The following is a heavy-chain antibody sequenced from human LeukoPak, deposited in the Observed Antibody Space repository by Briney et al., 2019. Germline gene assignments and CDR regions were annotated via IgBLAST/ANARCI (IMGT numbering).Heavy chain of an antibody. CDR2: INHSGST. J-gene: IGHJ5*02. V-gene: IGHV4-34*01. CDR1: GGSFSGYY. Sequence: SETLSLTCAAYGGSFSGYYWSWIRQPPGKGLEWIGEINHSGSTNYNPSLKSRVTISVDTSKNQFSLKLSSVTAADTAVYYCARILHSSSSYVGWFDPWGQGTLVTVSS. D-gene: IGHD6-6*01. CDR3: ARILHSSSSYVGWFDP.